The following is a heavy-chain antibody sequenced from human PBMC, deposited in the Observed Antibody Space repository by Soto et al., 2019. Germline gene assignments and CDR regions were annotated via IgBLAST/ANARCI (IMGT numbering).Heavy chain of an antibody. CDR3: ARVPPWGNSAGDYYIQHYDS. V-gene: IGHV1-3*01. CDR2: INGGSGNT. D-gene: IGHD3-10*01. CDR1: GFTFTSYA. Sequence: ASVEVSCKSSGFTFTSYAIHCLRQSPGQRPQWMGWINGGSGNTKYSQDFQGRVTFTRDTFATTAYLELSSLRSEDTAVYYCARVPPWGNSAGDYYIQHYDSWGQGTPVTVSS. J-gene: IGHJ4*02.